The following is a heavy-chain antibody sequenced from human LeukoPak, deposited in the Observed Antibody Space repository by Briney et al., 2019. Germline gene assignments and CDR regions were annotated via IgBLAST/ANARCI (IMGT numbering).Heavy chain of an antibody. CDR3: ARLTYYDFWSGYSGGFWFDP. D-gene: IGHD3-3*01. Sequence: SETLSLTCTVSGGSISSGSYYWSWIRQPAGKGLEWIGRIYTSGSTNYNPSLKSRVTISVDTSKNQFSLKLSSVTAADTAVYYCARLTYYDFWSGYSGGFWFDPWGQGTLVTVSS. J-gene: IGHJ5*02. CDR2: IYTSGST. V-gene: IGHV4-61*02. CDR1: GGSISSGSYY.